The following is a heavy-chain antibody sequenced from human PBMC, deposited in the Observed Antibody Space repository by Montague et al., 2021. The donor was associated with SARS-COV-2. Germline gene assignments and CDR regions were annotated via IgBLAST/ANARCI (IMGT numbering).Heavy chain of an antibody. CDR1: DVSTSAHF. V-gene: IGHV4-59*11. CDR3: AREQQLAPRGFGVDA. CDR2: ISYSGST. D-gene: IGHD6-13*01. J-gene: IGHJ6*02. Sequence: SETLSLTCTVSDVSTSAHFWSWIRQSPGKGLEWIGYISYSGSTKYSPSLTSRVTISLGSSRNHLSLELRSVTAADTAVYFCAREQQLAPRGFGVDAWGQGTTVIVTS.